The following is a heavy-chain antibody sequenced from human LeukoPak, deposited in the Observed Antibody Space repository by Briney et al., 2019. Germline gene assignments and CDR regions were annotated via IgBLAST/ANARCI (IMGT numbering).Heavy chain of an antibody. CDR1: GFTFSSYA. D-gene: IGHD4-17*01. J-gene: IGHJ4*02. CDR2: ISGSGGST. V-gene: IGHV3-23*01. Sequence: PGGSLRLSCAASGFTFSSYAMSWVRQAPGKGLEWVSAISGSGGSTYYADSVKGRFTISRDKSKNMLYLQMNRLRSDDTAVFYCARTYGDCADLDYWGQGTLVTVSS. CDR3: ARTYGDCADLDY.